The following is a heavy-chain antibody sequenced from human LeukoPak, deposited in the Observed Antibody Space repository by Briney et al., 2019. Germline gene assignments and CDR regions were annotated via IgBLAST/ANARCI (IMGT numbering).Heavy chain of an antibody. V-gene: IGHV3-30-3*01. J-gene: IGHJ4*02. CDR2: ISYDGSNK. Sequence: GGSLRLSCAASGFTFSSYAMHWVRQAPGKGLEWVAVISYDGSNKYYADSVKGRFTISRDNSKNTLYLQMNSLRAEDTAVYYCARGVHYYYDSSGQFDYWGQGTLVTVSS. D-gene: IGHD3-22*01. CDR3: ARGVHYYYDSSGQFDY. CDR1: GFTFSSYA.